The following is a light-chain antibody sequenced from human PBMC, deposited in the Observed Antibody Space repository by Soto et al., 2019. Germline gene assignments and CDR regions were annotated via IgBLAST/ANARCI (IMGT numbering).Light chain of an antibody. Sequence: QAVVTQEPSLTVSPGGTVTLTCGSSTGAVTSGHYPYWFQQKPGQAPRTLIYDTSNKHSGTPARFSGSLLGGKAALTLSGAQPEDEAEYYCLLSYSGARHVFGTGTKLTVL. CDR3: LLSYSGARHV. J-gene: IGLJ1*01. CDR2: DTS. V-gene: IGLV7-46*01. CDR1: TGAVTSGHY.